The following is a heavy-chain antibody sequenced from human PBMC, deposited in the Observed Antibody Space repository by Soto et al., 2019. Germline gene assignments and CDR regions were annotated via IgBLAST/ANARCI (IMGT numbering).Heavy chain of an antibody. Sequence: GGSLRLSCAASGFTFSSYAMSWVRQAPGKGLEWVSAISGSGGSTYYADSVKGRFTISRDNSKNTLYLQMNSLRAEDTAVYYCAKRQKQQLAYYYYGMDVWGQGTTVTVSS. CDR1: GFTFSSYA. CDR2: ISGSGGST. J-gene: IGHJ6*02. D-gene: IGHD6-13*01. CDR3: AKRQKQQLAYYYYGMDV. V-gene: IGHV3-23*01.